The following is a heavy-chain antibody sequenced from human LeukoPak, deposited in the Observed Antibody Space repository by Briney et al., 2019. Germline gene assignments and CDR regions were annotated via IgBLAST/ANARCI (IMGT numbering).Heavy chain of an antibody. Sequence: GGSLRLSCAASGFIFSSYTMNWVRQAPGKGLEWVSSISVRSNHIYYADSVKGRFTISRDNAKNSLYLEMNALRAEDTAGYYCARDRRAYFDILTGYTGAFDVWGQGTMVTVSS. D-gene: IGHD3-9*01. CDR1: GFIFSSYT. CDR3: ARDRRAYFDILTGYTGAFDV. V-gene: IGHV3-21*01. CDR2: ISVRSNHI. J-gene: IGHJ3*01.